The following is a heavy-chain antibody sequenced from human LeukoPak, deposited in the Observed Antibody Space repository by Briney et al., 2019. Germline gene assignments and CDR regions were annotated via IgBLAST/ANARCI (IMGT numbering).Heavy chain of an antibody. CDR2: ISYDGSNK. V-gene: IGHV3-30-3*01. D-gene: IGHD2-2*01. Sequence: GRSLRLSCAASGFTFSSYAMHWVRQDPGKGLEWVAVISYDGSNKYYADSVKGRFTISRDNSKNTLYLQMNSLRAEDTAVYYCARDRAVPAAKTYYFDYWGQGTLVTVSS. J-gene: IGHJ4*02. CDR1: GFTFSSYA. CDR3: ARDRAVPAAKTYYFDY.